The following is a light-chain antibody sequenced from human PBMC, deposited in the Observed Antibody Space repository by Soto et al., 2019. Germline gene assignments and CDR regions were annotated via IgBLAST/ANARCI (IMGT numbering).Light chain of an antibody. CDR2: LGS. V-gene: IGKV2-28*01. CDR3: MQALQFRT. J-gene: IGKJ1*01. Sequence: DIVMTQSPLSLLVTPGEPASISCRSSQSLLHSDGYNYLDWYLQKPGQSPQLLIYLGSNRTSGVPDRFSGSGSGTEFTLRISSVEAEDVAVYYCMQALQFRTFGQGTNVDIK. CDR1: QSLLHSDGYNY.